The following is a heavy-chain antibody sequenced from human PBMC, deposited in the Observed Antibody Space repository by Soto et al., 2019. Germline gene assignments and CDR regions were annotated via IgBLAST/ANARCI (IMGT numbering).Heavy chain of an antibody. CDR2: ISGSGGST. J-gene: IGHJ6*02. CDR1: GFTFSSYA. Sequence: GGSLRLSCAASGFTFSSYAMSRVRQAPGKGLEWVSAISGSGGSTYYADSVKGRFTISRDNSKNTLYLQMNSLRAEDTAVYYCAKDLIPVAVADTYYYYGMDVWGQGTTVTVSS. D-gene: IGHD6-19*01. CDR3: AKDLIPVAVADTYYYYGMDV. V-gene: IGHV3-23*01.